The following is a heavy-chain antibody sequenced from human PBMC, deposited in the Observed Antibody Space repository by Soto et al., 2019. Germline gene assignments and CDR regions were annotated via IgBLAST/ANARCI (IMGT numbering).Heavy chain of an antibody. CDR1: GFNFITYA. J-gene: IGHJ4*02. CDR2: ISSSSSYI. CDR3: ASLSRFALDY. Sequence: GGSLRLSWASSGFNFITYAMNWVRQDPGKGLEWVSSISSSSSYIYYTDSVKGRFTISRDNAKNSLYLQMNSLRAGDTAVYFCASLSRFALDYWGQGTLVTVSS. D-gene: IGHD3-10*01. V-gene: IGHV3-21*01.